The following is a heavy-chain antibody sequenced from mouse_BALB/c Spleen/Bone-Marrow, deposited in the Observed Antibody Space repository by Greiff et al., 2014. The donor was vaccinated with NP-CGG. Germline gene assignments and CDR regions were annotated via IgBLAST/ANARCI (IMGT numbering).Heavy chain of an antibody. J-gene: IGHJ2*01. Sequence: VQLKQSGTVLARPGAAVKMSCKASGYTFSNYWMHWVKQRPGQGLEWIGTIYPGNSDTTYNQKFKGKAKLTAVTSTSTAYMELSSLTNEDSAVYYCITLARNDFDYWGQGTTLTVSS. CDR2: IYPGNSDT. CDR3: ITLARNDFDY. V-gene: IGHV1-5*01. D-gene: IGHD3-1*01. CDR1: GYTFSNYW.